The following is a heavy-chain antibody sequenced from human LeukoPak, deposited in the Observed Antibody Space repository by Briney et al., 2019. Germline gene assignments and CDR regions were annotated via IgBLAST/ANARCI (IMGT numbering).Heavy chain of an antibody. CDR2: ISYDGSNK. J-gene: IGHJ4*02. CDR3: ARGRYYMDY. CDR1: RFSFSRHA. Sequence: GGSLRLSCVVSRFSFSRHAMHWVRQAPGKGLKWVAVISYDGSNKYYADSVKGRFTISRDNSKSTLYLQMNSLRGEDTALYFCARGRYYMDYWGQGTLVTVSS. V-gene: IGHV3-30-3*01.